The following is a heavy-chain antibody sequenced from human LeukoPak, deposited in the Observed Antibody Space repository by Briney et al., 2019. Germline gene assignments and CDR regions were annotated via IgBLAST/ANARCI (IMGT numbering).Heavy chain of an antibody. V-gene: IGHV3-74*01. CDR2: INGDGTST. Sequence: GGSLRLSCAASGFTFSSYAMSWVRQAPGKGLVWVSHINGDGTSTNYADSVEGRFTISRDNAKNTVYLEMNSLRADDTAVYYCARDRSYAMEVWGQGTTVAVSS. CDR1: GFTFSSYA. CDR3: ARDRSYAMEV. J-gene: IGHJ6*02.